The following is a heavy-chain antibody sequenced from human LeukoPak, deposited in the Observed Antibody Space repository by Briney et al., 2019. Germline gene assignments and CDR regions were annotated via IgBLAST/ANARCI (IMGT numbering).Heavy chain of an antibody. Sequence: GGSLRLSCAASGFTFSSYGMHWVRQAPGKGLEWVSGITASGDRTFYGDSVRGRFTVSRDNSKNTVYLQMNSLRVDDTAIYYCARRDIVVVVSASDYWGQGTLVTVSP. CDR3: ARRDIVVVVSASDY. J-gene: IGHJ4*02. D-gene: IGHD2-15*01. CDR1: GFTFSSYG. V-gene: IGHV3-23*01. CDR2: ITASGDRT.